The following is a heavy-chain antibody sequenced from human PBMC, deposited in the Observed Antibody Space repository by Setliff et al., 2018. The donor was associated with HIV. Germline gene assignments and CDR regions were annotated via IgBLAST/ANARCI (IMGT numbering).Heavy chain of an antibody. CDR2: IRNDGSDK. CDR3: AMSPYSSGLFDY. CDR1: GFTFSSYG. J-gene: IGHJ4*02. V-gene: IGHV3-30*02. Sequence: GESLRLSCAASGFTFSSYGLHWVRQAPGKGLEWVAFIRNDGSDKHYVESVKGRFTISRDNSKKTLYLQMNRLRAEDTAVYYCAMSPYSSGLFDYWGQGTLVTVSS. D-gene: IGHD6-19*01.